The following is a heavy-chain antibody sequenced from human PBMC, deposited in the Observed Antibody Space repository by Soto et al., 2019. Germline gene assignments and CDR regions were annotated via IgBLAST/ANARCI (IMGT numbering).Heavy chain of an antibody. V-gene: IGHV3-23*01. J-gene: IGHJ6*02. D-gene: IGHD4-17*01. CDR1: GFSFSTYP. CDR3: AKILSTVTTYYYGMDA. CDR2: ISGSGDKT. Sequence: LRLSCAASGFSFSTYPMVWVRQAPGKRLEAVSSISGSGDKTYYKDSVKGRFTISRDNSKNTVDLQMNSLRPEDTAVYYCAKILSTVTTYYYGMDAWGQGTTVTVSS.